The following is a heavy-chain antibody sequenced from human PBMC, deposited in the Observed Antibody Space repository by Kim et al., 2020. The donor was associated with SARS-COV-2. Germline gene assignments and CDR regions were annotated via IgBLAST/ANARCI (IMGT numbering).Heavy chain of an antibody. V-gene: IGHV6-1*01. CDR2: TYYRSKWYN. Sequence: SQTLSLTCAISGDSVPSNSAAWNWIRQSPSRGLEWLGRTYYRSKWYNDYAVSVKSRITINPDTSKNQFSLQLNSVTPEDTAVYYCARGSGTTGIRWFDPWGQGTLVTVSS. CDR1: GDSVPSNSAA. J-gene: IGHJ5*02. CDR3: ARGSGTTGIRWFDP. D-gene: IGHD1-1*01.